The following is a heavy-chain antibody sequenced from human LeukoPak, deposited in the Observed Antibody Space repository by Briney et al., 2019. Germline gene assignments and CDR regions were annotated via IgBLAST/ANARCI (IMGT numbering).Heavy chain of an antibody. CDR3: ARQGGCSSTSCARTGRGFDP. Sequence: PSETLSLTCTVSGGSISSYYWSWLRQPAGKGLEWIGRIYTSGSTNYNPSLKSRVTMSVDTSKNQFSLKLSSVTAADTAVYYCARQGGCSSTSCARTGRGFDPWGQGTLVTVSS. V-gene: IGHV4-4*07. J-gene: IGHJ5*02. D-gene: IGHD2-2*01. CDR2: IYTSGST. CDR1: GGSISSYY.